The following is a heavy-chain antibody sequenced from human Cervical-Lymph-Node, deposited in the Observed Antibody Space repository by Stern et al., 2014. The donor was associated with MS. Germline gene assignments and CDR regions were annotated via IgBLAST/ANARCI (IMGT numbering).Heavy chain of an antibody. V-gene: IGHV3-21*01. Sequence: VQLVESGGDLVKPGGSLRLSCEASGFTFSYYDMNWVRQAPGKGLEWVSSITSGSAYLYYADAVKGRFTNSRDNAKNSLYLQMNSLRAEDTAVYYCARQDGYNLDYWGRGTLVTVSS. D-gene: IGHD5-24*01. CDR1: GFTFSYYD. J-gene: IGHJ4*02. CDR2: ITSGSAYL. CDR3: ARQDGYNLDY.